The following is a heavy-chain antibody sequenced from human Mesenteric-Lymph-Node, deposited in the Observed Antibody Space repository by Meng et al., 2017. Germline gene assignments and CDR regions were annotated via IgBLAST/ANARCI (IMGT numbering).Heavy chain of an antibody. CDR2: ISGSGGST. CDR3: AKWPTTVTTIPNGGMDV. CDR1: GFTFSSYA. Sequence: GESLKISCAASGFTFSSYAMSWVRQAPGKGLEWVSAISGSGGSTYHADSVKGRFTISRDNSKNTLYLQMNSLRAEDTAVYYCAKWPTTVTTIPNGGMDVWGQGTTVTVSS. J-gene: IGHJ6*02. D-gene: IGHD4-17*01. V-gene: IGHV3-23*01.